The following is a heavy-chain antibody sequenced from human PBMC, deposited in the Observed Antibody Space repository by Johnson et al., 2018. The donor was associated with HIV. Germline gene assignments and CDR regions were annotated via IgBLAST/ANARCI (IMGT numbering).Heavy chain of an antibody. CDR1: GFIFDDYG. J-gene: IGHJ3*02. CDR2: INWNGGST. D-gene: IGHD3-10*01. CDR3: AREGGVTMVDGFDI. V-gene: IGHV3-20*04. Sequence: VPPVESGGGVVRPGESLRLSCEASGFIFDDYGMSWVRQAPGKGLEWVSGINWNGGSTGYADSVKGRFTISRDNAKNSLYLQMNSLRAEDTALYYCAREGGVTMVDGFDIWGQGTMVTVSS.